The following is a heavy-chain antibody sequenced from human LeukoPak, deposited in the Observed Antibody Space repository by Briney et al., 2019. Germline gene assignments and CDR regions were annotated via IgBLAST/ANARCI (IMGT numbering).Heavy chain of an antibody. CDR3: ARGYGGSYRVFDY. V-gene: IGHV4-59*01. CDR2: IYYSGTT. J-gene: IGHJ4*02. D-gene: IGHD1-26*01. CDR1: GGSISSYY. Sequence: SETLSLTCTVSGGSISSYYWSWIRQPPGKGLEWIGYIYYSGTTNYNPSLKSRVTISVDTSKNQFSLKLSSVTAADTAVYYCARGYGGSYRVFDYWGQGTLVTVSS.